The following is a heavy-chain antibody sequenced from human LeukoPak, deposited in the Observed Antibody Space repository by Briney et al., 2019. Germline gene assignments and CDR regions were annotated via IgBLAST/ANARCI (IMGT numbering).Heavy chain of an antibody. D-gene: IGHD3-22*01. CDR3: ARDSKDSSGYYSLFDY. CDR2: IYYSGST. CDR1: GGSISTYY. V-gene: IGHV4-59*01. Sequence: SETLSLTCTVSGGSISTYYWSWIRQPPGKGLEWIGYIYYSGSTNYNHSLKSRVTISVDTSKNQFSLKLSSVTAADTAVYYCARDSKDSSGYYSLFDYWGQGTLVTVSS. J-gene: IGHJ4*02.